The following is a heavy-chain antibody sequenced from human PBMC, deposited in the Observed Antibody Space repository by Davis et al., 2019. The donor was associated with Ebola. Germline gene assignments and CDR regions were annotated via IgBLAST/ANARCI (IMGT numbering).Heavy chain of an antibody. V-gene: IGHV3-7*03. Sequence: GESLKISCAASGFTFSSYWMSWVRQAPGKGLEWVANIKQDGSEKYYVDSVKGRFTISRDNAKNSLYLQMNSLRAEDTAVYYCARAAYCSGDSCHFYGMDVWGKGTTVTVSS. CDR1: GFTFSSYW. J-gene: IGHJ6*04. CDR3: ARAAYCSGDSCHFYGMDV. D-gene: IGHD2-15*01. CDR2: IKQDGSEK.